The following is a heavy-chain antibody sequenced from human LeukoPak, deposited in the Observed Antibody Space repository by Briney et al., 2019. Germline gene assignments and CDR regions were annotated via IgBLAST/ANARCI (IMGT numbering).Heavy chain of an antibody. Sequence: SETLSLTCTVSSGSMNNHYWSWIRQPPGKGLEWVGYIYYSGSTNYNPSLKSRVTISVDTSKNRFSLSLNSVTAADTAVYFCARYILTVTGYWYFDLWGRGTLVTVSS. D-gene: IGHD3-9*01. CDR1: SGSMNNHY. CDR2: IYYSGST. CDR3: ARYILTVTGYWYFDL. V-gene: IGHV4-59*08. J-gene: IGHJ2*01.